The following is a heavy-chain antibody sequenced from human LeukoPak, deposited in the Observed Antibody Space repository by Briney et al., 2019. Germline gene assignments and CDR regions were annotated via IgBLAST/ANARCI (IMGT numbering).Heavy chain of an antibody. Sequence: GALRLSCAASGFTFSIYWMSWVRQAPGRGLEWVANIKQDGSEKYYVDSVKGRFTISRDNAKNSLYLQMNSLRAEDTAVYYCARDLYPGYWGQGTLVTVSS. CDR1: GFTFSIYW. CDR3: ARDLYPGY. CDR2: IKQDGSEK. J-gene: IGHJ4*02. V-gene: IGHV3-7*01. D-gene: IGHD3-16*01.